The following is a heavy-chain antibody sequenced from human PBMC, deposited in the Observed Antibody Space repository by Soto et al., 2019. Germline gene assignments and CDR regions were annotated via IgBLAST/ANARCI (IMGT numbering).Heavy chain of an antibody. D-gene: IGHD5-12*01. CDR2: IYYSGRT. J-gene: IGHJ4*01. CDR1: GGAMYAYY. Sequence: ASETQSLTCTVSGGAMYAYYWSWIRQPPGKGLEWIGDIYYSGRTNYNPFLKSRVTISVDTSKSQFSLSLRSVTAADTAVYYCARGGHDFAFDYWGHGGLVTVSS. CDR3: ARGGHDFAFDY. V-gene: IGHV4-59*01.